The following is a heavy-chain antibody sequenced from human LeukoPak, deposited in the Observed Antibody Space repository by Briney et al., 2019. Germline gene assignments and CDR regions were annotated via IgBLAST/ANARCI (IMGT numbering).Heavy chain of an antibody. V-gene: IGHV4-34*01. Sequence: SETLSLTCAVSGGSFSGYYWSWIRQPPGKGLEWIGEINYNGSTNHNPSLKSRVTISGDTSKKQFSLKLSSVTAADTAVYYCARSGKSLQLWSFLYWGQGSLVTVSS. D-gene: IGHD5-18*01. CDR3: ARSGKSLQLWSFLY. CDR2: INYNGST. J-gene: IGHJ4*02. CDR1: GGSFSGYY.